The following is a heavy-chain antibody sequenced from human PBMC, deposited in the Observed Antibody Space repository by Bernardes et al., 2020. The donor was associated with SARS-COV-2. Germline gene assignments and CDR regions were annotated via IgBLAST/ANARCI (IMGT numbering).Heavy chain of an antibody. Sequence: SGPTLVKPTQTLTLTCTFSGFSLNTGGMCVSWIRQPPGKALEWLARIDWTDDKYYNTSLKSRLTISKDTSKNQVVLTMTNVDPVDTATYYCARTRYSYGYHDYWGQGTLVPVSS. CDR1: GFSLNTGGMC. CDR2: IDWTDDK. J-gene: IGHJ4*02. CDR3: ARTRYSYGYHDY. D-gene: IGHD5-18*01. V-gene: IGHV2-70*11.